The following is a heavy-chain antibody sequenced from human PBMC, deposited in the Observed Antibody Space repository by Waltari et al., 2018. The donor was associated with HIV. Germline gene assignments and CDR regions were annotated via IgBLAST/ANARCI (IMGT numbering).Heavy chain of an antibody. V-gene: IGHV4-38-2*01. CDR2: VYPSGAT. Sequence: QVRLQESGPGLVKPSETLSLTCDVSGYSIRSGFYWAWIRQPPGKGFYWIGNVYPSGATTYNPSLTGRVSISLDTSTNHFSLQLTSVTAADTAVYFCARFDSGKSFEYWGQGTRVTVSS. CDR1: GYSIRSGFY. J-gene: IGHJ4*02. CDR3: ARFDSGKSFEY. D-gene: IGHD3-10*01.